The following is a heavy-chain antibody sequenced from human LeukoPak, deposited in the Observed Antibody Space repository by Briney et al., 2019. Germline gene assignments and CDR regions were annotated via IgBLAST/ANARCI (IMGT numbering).Heavy chain of an antibody. CDR2: IYYSGST. CDR3: ARRSSSWTPFDY. Sequence: ASETLSLTCTVSGGSISSYYWSWIRQPPGKGLEWIGHIYYSGSTNYNPSLKSRVTISVDTSKNQFSLKLSSVTAADTAVYYCARRSSSWTPFDYWGQGTLVTVSS. V-gene: IGHV4-59*08. CDR1: GGSISSYY. D-gene: IGHD6-13*01. J-gene: IGHJ4*02.